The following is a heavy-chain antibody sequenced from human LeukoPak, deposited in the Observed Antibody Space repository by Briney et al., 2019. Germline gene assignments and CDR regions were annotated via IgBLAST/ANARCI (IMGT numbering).Heavy chain of an antibody. Sequence: GGSLRLSCVTSGFPFSTYSMNWVRQAPGKGLEWLSYITSTSDTIYYADSVKGRFTISRDNAKNSLYLQMNSLRAEDKAVYYCASFPWDLRPTWGQGTLVSVAS. CDR3: ASFPWDLRPT. CDR2: ITSTSDTI. CDR1: GFPFSTYS. D-gene: IGHD1-26*01. J-gene: IGHJ4*02. V-gene: IGHV3-48*01.